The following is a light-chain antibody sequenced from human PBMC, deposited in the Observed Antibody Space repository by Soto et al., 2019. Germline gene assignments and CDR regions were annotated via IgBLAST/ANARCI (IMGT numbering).Light chain of an antibody. CDR3: TSYTSAFTPYV. J-gene: IGLJ1*01. Sequence: QSVLTQPASVSGSPGQSITISCTGTSSDIGGYNFVSWFQHHPGKAPKLMIYDVGDRPSGVSDRFSGSKSGNTASLTISGLQAEDEADYYCTSYTSAFTPYVFGTGTKVTVL. V-gene: IGLV2-14*03. CDR2: DVG. CDR1: SSDIGGYNF.